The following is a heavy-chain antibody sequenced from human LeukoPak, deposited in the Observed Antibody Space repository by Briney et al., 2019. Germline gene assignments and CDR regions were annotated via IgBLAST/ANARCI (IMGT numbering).Heavy chain of an antibody. CDR3: ARPWSSSGNQEAFNYYYYGMDV. CDR1: GFTVSSNY. J-gene: IGHJ6*02. CDR2: IYSGGRT. D-gene: IGHD6-13*01. V-gene: IGHV3-53*01. Sequence: GGSLRLSCAASGFTVSSNYMSWVRQAPGKGRQWVSVIYSGGRTYYADSVKGRFTISRDNSKNTLYLQMNSLRAEDTAVYYCARPWSSSGNQEAFNYYYYGMDVWGQGTTVTVSS.